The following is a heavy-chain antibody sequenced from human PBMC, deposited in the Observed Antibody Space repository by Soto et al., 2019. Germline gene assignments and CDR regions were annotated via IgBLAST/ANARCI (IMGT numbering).Heavy chain of an antibody. CDR2: MNPNSGNT. CDR3: ARNLYYYGSGIFWGD. V-gene: IGHV1-8*01. D-gene: IGHD3-10*01. CDR1: GYTFTSYD. Sequence: ASVKVSCKASGYTFTSYDINWVRQATGQGLEWMGWMNPNSGNTGYAQKFQGRVTMTRNTSISTAYMELSSLRSEDTAVYYCARNLYYYGSGIFWGDWGQGTLVTVSS. J-gene: IGHJ4*02.